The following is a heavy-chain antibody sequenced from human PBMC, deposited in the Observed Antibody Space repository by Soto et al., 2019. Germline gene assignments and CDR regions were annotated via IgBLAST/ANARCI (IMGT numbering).Heavy chain of an antibody. V-gene: IGHV4-30-4*01. CDR3: ARPFSVDYFEY. CDR2: IYYSGTT. CDR1: GGSISSGDFC. J-gene: IGHJ4*02. Sequence: PSETLSLTCTVSGGSISSGDFCWSWIRQPPGKGLEWIGYIYYSGTTYYNPSLKSRVTISVDRSKNQFSLKLSSVTAADTAVYYCARPFSVDYFEYWGQGALVTVSS.